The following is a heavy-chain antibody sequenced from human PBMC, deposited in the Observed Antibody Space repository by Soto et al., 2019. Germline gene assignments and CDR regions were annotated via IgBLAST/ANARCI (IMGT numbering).Heavy chain of an antibody. CDR1: GYTFTSYY. J-gene: IGHJ4*02. Sequence: VASVKVSCKASGYTFTSYYMHWVRQAPGQGLEWMGIINPSGGSTSYAQKFQGRVTMTRDTSTSTVYMELSSLRSEDTAVYYCASLEYSSSSSAQAFDYWGQGTLVTVSS. V-gene: IGHV1-46*03. D-gene: IGHD6-6*01. CDR3: ASLEYSSSSSAQAFDY. CDR2: INPSGGST.